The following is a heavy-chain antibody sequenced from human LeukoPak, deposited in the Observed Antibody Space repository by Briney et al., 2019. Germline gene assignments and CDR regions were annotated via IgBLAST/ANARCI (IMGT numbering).Heavy chain of an antibody. J-gene: IGHJ5*02. Sequence: SETLSLTCTVSGGSISSYYWSWIRQLPGKGLEWIGYIYYSGSTNYNPSLKSRVTISVDTSKNQFSLKLSSETAADTAVYYCARNKVAAGFNWFDPWGQGTLVTVSS. CDR2: IYYSGST. D-gene: IGHD6-13*01. CDR1: GGSISSYY. CDR3: ARNKVAAGFNWFDP. V-gene: IGHV4-59*01.